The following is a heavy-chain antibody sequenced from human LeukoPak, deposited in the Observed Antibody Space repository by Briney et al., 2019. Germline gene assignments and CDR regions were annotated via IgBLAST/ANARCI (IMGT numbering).Heavy chain of an antibody. Sequence: PSETLSLACTVSGGSISSSSYYWGWIRQPPGRGLDWIGTNYYAGGTYYNPSLKSRVTISVDTSKNQFSQRLSSVTAADTAVYYCARGFGESEYYYYGMDVWGQGTTVTVSS. CDR1: GGSISSSSYY. J-gene: IGHJ6*02. D-gene: IGHD3-10*01. CDR3: ARGFGESEYYYYGMDV. V-gene: IGHV4-39*01. CDR2: NYYAGGT.